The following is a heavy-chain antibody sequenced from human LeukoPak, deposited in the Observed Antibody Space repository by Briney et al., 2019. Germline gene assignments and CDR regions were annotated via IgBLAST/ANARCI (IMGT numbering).Heavy chain of an antibody. CDR3: ARAMIKGEYYFDY. CDR1: GGSISSGGYY. CDR2: IYYSGST. D-gene: IGHD3-16*01. J-gene: IGHJ4*02. Sequence: SKTLSLTCAVSGGSISSGGYYWSWIRQHPGKGLEWIGYIYYSGSTYYNPSLKSRVTISVDTSKNQFSLKLSSVTAADTAVYYCARAMIKGEYYFDYWGQGTLVTVSS. V-gene: IGHV4-31*11.